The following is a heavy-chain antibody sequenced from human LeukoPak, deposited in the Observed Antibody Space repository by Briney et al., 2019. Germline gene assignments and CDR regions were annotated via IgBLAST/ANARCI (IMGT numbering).Heavy chain of an antibody. Sequence: PSETLSLTCTVSGGSISSYYWSWIRQPPGKGLEWIGYIYYSGSTNYNPSLKSRVTISVDTSKNQFSLKLSSVTAADTAVYYCARVRGSSWHYYYYGMDVWGQGTTVTVSS. CDR3: ARVRGSSWHYYYYGMDV. D-gene: IGHD6-13*01. V-gene: IGHV4-59*08. J-gene: IGHJ6*02. CDR1: GGSISSYY. CDR2: IYYSGST.